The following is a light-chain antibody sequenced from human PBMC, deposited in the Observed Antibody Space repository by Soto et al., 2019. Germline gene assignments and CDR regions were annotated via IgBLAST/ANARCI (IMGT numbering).Light chain of an antibody. CDR3: CSYAGSYTYV. CDR2: DVT. J-gene: IGLJ1*01. V-gene: IGLV2-11*01. Sequence: QSVLTQPPSVSAAPGQKVTISCSGSSSNIGGNSVSWYQHHPGKAPKLMIYDVTKRPSGVRDRFSASKSGNTASLTISGLQAEDEADYYCCSYAGSYTYVFGTGTKVTVL. CDR1: SSNIGGNS.